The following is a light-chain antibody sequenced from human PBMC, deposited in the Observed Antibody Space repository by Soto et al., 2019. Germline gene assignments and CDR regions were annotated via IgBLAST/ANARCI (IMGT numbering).Light chain of an antibody. V-gene: IGKV3-15*01. Sequence: EIVMTQSPGTLSVSPGERATLSCWASQSVSSNLAWYQQKPGQAPRLLIHDASIRATGIPARFSGSGSGTEFTHTINSLQSEDFAVYYCQQYDKWPITFGQGTQLEVK. CDR1: QSVSSN. CDR2: DAS. J-gene: IGKJ5*01. CDR3: QQYDKWPIT.